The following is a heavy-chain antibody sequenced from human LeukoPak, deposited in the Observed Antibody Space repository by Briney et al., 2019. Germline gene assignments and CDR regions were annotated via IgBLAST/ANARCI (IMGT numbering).Heavy chain of an antibody. J-gene: IGHJ4*02. CDR2: ISGSGDST. CDR3: TKWSGFGDN. CDR1: GFTFSSNS. V-gene: IGHV3-23*01. D-gene: IGHD3-10*01. Sequence: GGSLRLSCAASGFTFSSNSMTWVRQTPGKGLEWVSGISGSGDSTFYADSVKGRFTISRDNSRNTLYLQMSSLRPEDTAVYYCTKWSGFGDNWGQGTLVTVSS.